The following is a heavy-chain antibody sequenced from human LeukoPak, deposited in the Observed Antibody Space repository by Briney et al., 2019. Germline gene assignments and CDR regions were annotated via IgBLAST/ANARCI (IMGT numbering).Heavy chain of an antibody. J-gene: IGHJ4*02. V-gene: IGHV7-4-1*02. CDR2: INTNTGNP. D-gene: IGHD6-13*01. CDR1: GYSFTNYA. Sequence: GASVKVSCKASGYSFTNYAMNWVRQAPGQGLEWMGWINTNTGNPTYAQGFTGRFVFSLDTSVSTAYLQISSLKAEDTAVYYCARAQTTAAGRLSFDYWGQGTLVTVSS. CDR3: ARAQTTAAGRLSFDY.